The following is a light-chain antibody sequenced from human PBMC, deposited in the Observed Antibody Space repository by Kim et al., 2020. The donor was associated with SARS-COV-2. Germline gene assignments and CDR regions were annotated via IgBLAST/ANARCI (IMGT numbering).Light chain of an antibody. CDR3: MSYAGNDTLV. V-gene: IGLV2-11*03. CDR2: QVS. J-gene: IGLJ2*01. Sequence: GQSVTISCTGTSSDVGGYDYVAWYQQYPGKAPKLMIYQVSQRPSGVPDRFSASKSGNTASLTIAGLQAEDEADYYCMSYAGNDTLVFGRGTKVTVL. CDR1: SSDVGGYDY.